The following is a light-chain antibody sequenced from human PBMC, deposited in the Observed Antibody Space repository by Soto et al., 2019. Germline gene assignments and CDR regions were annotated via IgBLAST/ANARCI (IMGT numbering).Light chain of an antibody. CDR3: SSYTSSSTLYV. Sequence: QSVLTQPASVSGSPGQSITISCTGTSSDVGGYNYVSWYQQHPGKAPKLMIYEVSNRPSGVSNRFSGSKSGNTASLTISGLQAEDVADYYCSSYTSSSTLYVFGTGTKVTV. V-gene: IGLV2-14*01. CDR2: EVS. J-gene: IGLJ1*01. CDR1: SSDVGGYNY.